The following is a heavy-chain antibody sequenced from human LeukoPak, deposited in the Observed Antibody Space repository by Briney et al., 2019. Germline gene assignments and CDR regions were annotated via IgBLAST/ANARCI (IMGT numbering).Heavy chain of an antibody. CDR1: GYTFTGYY. CDR2: INPNSGGT. J-gene: IGHJ4*02. CDR3: ATSGYSYGYGCFDY. D-gene: IGHD5-18*01. Sequence: ASVKVSCKASGYTFTGYYMHWVRQAPGQGLEWMGRINPNSGGTNYAQKFQGRVTMTRDTSISTAYMELSRLRSDDTAVYYCATSGYSYGYGCFDYWGQGTLVTVSS. V-gene: IGHV1-2*06.